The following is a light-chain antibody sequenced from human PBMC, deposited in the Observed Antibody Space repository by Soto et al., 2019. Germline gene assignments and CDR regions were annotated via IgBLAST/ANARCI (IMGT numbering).Light chain of an antibody. Sequence: DIQMTQSLSSLSASVGDRVTITCQANQDINNSLNWYQQRPGEAPKLLIYDASILEAGVPSRFSGSGFGTTFTLTISSLQPEDFATYYCQQFDNLPLTFGGGTKGELK. V-gene: IGKV1-33*01. J-gene: IGKJ4*01. CDR1: QDINNS. CDR3: QQFDNLPLT. CDR2: DAS.